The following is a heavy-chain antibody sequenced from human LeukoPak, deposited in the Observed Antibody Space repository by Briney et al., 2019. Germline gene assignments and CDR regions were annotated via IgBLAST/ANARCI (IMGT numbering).Heavy chain of an antibody. CDR3: AAQGGSGDLRY. V-gene: IGHV3-15*01. CDR1: GFTFSNHG. J-gene: IGHJ4*02. D-gene: IGHD4-17*01. CDR2: IKRIIDGGTT. Sequence: GGSLRLSCAASGFTFSNHGMHWVRQAPGKGLEWVGRIKRIIDGGTTDYAAPVKGRFTVSRDDSINTLYLQMSSLKTEDTAVYYCAAQGGSGDLRYWGQGTLVTVSS.